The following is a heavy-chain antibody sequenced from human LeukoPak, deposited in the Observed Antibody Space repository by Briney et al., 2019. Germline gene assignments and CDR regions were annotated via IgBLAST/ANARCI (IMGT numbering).Heavy chain of an antibody. CDR2: ISYDGNNK. J-gene: IGHJ4*02. V-gene: IGHV3-30-3*01. CDR3: ATLPT. Sequence: GGPLLLSCAASGFTFSSYVIYGGRPPPGEGLEWVAVISYDGNNKYYADSVKGRFTISRDNSKNTLYLQMNSLRAEDTALYYCATLPTWGQGTLVTVSS. CDR1: GFTFSSYV. D-gene: IGHD4-17*01.